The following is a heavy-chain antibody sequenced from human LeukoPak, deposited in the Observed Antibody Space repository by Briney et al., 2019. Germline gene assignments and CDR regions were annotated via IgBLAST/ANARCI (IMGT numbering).Heavy chain of an antibody. Sequence: ASVKVSCKASGYTFTSYDISWVRQAPGQGLEWMGWISAYNGNTNYAQKLQGRVTMTTDTSTSTAYMELRSLRSDDTAVYYCARGPIIDIVVIPAAADYYHMDVWGKGTTVTVSS. CDR2: ISAYNGNT. CDR1: GYTFTSYD. J-gene: IGHJ6*03. V-gene: IGHV1-18*01. D-gene: IGHD2-2*01. CDR3: ARGPIIDIVVIPAAADYYHMDV.